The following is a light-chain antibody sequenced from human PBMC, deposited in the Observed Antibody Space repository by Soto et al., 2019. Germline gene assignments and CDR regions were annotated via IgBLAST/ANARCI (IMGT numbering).Light chain of an antibody. J-gene: IGLJ1*01. CDR3: FLSDSGWGV. Sequence: QAVVTQEPSLTVSPGGTVTLTCGSSTGAVTSGHYPYWFQQKPGQAPRTLIYDTSNKHSWTPARFSGSLLGRKAALTLSGTHPDDDALYQRFLSDSGWGVFGTGTKVDVL. CDR1: TGAVTSGHY. V-gene: IGLV7-46*01. CDR2: DTS.